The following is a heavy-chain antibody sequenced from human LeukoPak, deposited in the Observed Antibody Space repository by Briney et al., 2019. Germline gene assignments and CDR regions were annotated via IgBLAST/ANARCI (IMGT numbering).Heavy chain of an antibody. J-gene: IGHJ4*02. V-gene: IGHV3-33*08. CDR3: ARDAGYCSGGSCYPGQFDY. Sequence: GGSLRLSCAASGFSFSNYGMSWFRQAPGKGLEWVAVIWYDGSNKYYADSVKGRFTISRDNSKNTLYLQMNSLRAEDTAVYYCARDAGYCSGGSCYPGQFDYWGQGTLVTVSS. CDR2: IWYDGSNK. CDR1: GFSFSNYG. D-gene: IGHD2-15*01.